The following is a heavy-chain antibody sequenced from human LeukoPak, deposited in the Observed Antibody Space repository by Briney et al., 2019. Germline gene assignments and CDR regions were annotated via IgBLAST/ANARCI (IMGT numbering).Heavy chain of an antibody. D-gene: IGHD6-19*01. CDR3: AKVGISSGWYRSPVDY. Sequence: PGGSLRLSCAASGFTFSSYAMSWVRQAPGKGLEWVSAISGSGGSTYYADSAKGRFTISRDNSKNTLYLQMNSLRAEDTAVYYCAKVGISSGWYRSPVDYWGQGTLVTVSS. CDR1: GFTFSSYA. J-gene: IGHJ4*02. V-gene: IGHV3-23*01. CDR2: ISGSGGST.